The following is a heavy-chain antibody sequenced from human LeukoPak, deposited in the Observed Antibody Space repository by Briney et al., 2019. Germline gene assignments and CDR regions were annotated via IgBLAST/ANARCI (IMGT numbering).Heavy chain of an antibody. D-gene: IGHD3-22*01. Sequence: GGSLRLSCAASGFTFSTYAMHWVRQAPGKGQEYVSAINSHGSSTYYANSVKGRFTISRDNSKNTLYLQMGSLRADDMAVYYCARALYDTSGYYYGDFDYWGQGTLVTVSS. CDR1: GFTFSTYA. CDR2: INSHGSST. V-gene: IGHV3-64*01. CDR3: ARALYDTSGYYYGDFDY. J-gene: IGHJ4*02.